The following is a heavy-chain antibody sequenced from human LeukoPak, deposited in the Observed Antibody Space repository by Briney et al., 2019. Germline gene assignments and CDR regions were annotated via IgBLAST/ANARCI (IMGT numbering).Heavy chain of an antibody. CDR2: ISWNSGSI. V-gene: IGHV3-9*01. Sequence: GRSLRLSCAASGFTFDDYAMHWARQAPGEGLEWVSGISWNSGSIGYADSVQGRFTISRDNAKNSLYLQMNSLRAEDTALYYCAKALSYSITAATDYWGQGTLVTVSS. CDR3: AKALSYSITAATDY. D-gene: IGHD6-25*01. J-gene: IGHJ4*02. CDR1: GFTFDDYA.